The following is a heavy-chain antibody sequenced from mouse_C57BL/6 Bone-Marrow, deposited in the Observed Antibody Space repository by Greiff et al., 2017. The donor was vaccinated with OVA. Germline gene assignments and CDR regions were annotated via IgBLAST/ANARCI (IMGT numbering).Heavy chain of an antibody. V-gene: IGHV1-85*01. CDR3: ARPSYYYGSSYDYFDY. CDR1: GYTFTSYD. D-gene: IGHD1-1*01. CDR2: IYPRDGST. J-gene: IGHJ2*01. Sequence: VQLQESGPELVKPGASVKLSCKASGYTFTSYDINWVKQRPGQGLEWIGWIYPRDGSTKYNEKFKGKATLTVDTSSSTAYMELHSLTSEASAVYFCARPSYYYGSSYDYFDYWGQGTTLTVSS.